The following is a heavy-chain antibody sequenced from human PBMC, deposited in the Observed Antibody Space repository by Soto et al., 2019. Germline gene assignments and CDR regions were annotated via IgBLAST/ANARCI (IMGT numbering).Heavy chain of an antibody. V-gene: IGHV4-39*01. CDR1: GGSMNGVTHY. CDR3: ASARYFGVDV. J-gene: IGHJ6*02. CDR2: TYYTGST. Sequence: PSGTLSLTCSVSGGSMNGVTHYWAWIRQPPGKGLEWIATTYYTGSTHYNSSLKSRATISVDTSQNQFSLELTSVTAADTAVYHCASARYFGVDVWGHVTTVTVSS. D-gene: IGHD5-18*01.